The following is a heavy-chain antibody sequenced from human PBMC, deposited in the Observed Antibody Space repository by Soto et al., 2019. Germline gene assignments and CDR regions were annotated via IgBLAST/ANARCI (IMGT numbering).Heavy chain of an antibody. D-gene: IGHD5-12*01. CDR2: IYDTGSV. J-gene: IGHJ5*02. CDR3: ARVQRYSGSFRWFDP. V-gene: IGHV4-4*07. CDR1: GGSIRDYY. Sequence: SETLSLTCTVSGGSIRDYYWSWIRQPAGKGLEWIGRIYDTGSVNYNPSLKSRVTISVDIPQNQLSLILSPVIAADTAVYYCARVQRYSGSFRWFDPWGQGTLVTVSS.